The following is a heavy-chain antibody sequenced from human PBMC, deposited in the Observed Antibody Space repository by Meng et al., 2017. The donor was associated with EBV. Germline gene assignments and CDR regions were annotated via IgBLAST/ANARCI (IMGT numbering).Heavy chain of an antibody. V-gene: IGHV2-5*02. CDR3: AHRRDEYSSSWYGWFDP. J-gene: IGHJ5*02. Sequence: QTTFTTPGPTLLKPTQTLTLTCTFSGCSLSTSGVGLGWIRQPPGKALEWLALIYWDDDKRYSPSLKSRLTITKDTSKNQVVLTMTNMDPVDTATYYCAHRRDEYSSSWYGWFDPWGQGTLVTVSS. CDR2: IYWDDDK. D-gene: IGHD6-13*01. CDR1: GCSLSTSGVG.